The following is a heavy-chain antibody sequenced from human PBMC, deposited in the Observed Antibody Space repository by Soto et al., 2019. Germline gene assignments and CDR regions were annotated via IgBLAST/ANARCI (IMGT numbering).Heavy chain of an antibody. V-gene: IGHV2-5*02. CDR1: GFVHSTSGVG. CDR2: IYWDDDK. D-gene: IGHD3-10*01. CDR3: AHRWFGEGRFDP. Sequence: QITLKESGPTLVKPTQTLAMTCTFSGFVHSTSGVGVGWIRQPPGKALEWLALIYWDDDKRYSPSLKSRLTITKDTSKNQVVLTMTNMDPVDTATYYCAHRWFGEGRFDPWGQGTLVTVSS. J-gene: IGHJ5*02.